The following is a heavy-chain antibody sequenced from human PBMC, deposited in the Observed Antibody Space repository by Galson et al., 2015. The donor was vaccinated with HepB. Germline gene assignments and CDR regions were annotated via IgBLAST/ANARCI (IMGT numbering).Heavy chain of an antibody. CDR2: IDWDDSK. V-gene: IGHV2-70*11. CDR1: GFSLSTGGMC. J-gene: IGHJ4*02. CDR3: ARRVSAVGNFDY. D-gene: IGHD1-26*01. Sequence: PALVKPTQTLTLTCTFSGFSLSTGGMCVNWIRQPPGKALEWLARIDWDDSKYYTTSLKTRLTISKDTSKNQVVLTMTNMDPVDTATYYCARRVSAVGNFDYWGQGTLVTVSS.